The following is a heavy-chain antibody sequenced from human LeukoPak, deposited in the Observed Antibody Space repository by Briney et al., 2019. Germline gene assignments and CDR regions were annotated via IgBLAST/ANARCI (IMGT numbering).Heavy chain of an antibody. V-gene: IGHV1-2*02. D-gene: IGHD2-8*01. Sequence: ASVKVSCKASGYTFTGYYIHWVRQAPGQGPEWMGLMNPTSGGTEYTQKFQGRVSMTRDTSTSTAYMELSSLRSDDTAIYYCARDVDVPGRGNALDYWGQGTLVTVSS. J-gene: IGHJ4*02. CDR2: MNPTSGGT. CDR3: ARDVDVPGRGNALDY. CDR1: GYTFTGYY.